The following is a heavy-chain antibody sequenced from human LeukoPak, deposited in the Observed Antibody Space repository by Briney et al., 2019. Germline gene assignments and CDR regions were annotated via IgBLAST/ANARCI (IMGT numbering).Heavy chain of an antibody. Sequence: GSLRLSCAASGFTFSSYWLSWVRQPPGKGLEWIGMINYSGNRYYNPALWSRATIDTSTNQFSLNLNSVTAADTAVYYCARGYDYWGQGTLVAVSS. CDR2: INYSGNR. V-gene: IGHV4-59*04. D-gene: IGHD3-22*01. CDR3: ARGYDY. CDR1: GFTFSSYW. J-gene: IGHJ4*02.